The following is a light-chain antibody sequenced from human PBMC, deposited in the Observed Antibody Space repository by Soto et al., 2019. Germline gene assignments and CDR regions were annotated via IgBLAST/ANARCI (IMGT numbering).Light chain of an antibody. CDR1: SSDVGSYNL. Sequence: QSVLTQPASVSGSPGQPITISCTGTSSDVGSYNLVSWYQQHPGKAPKLMIFEVSKWPSGVSNRFSGSKSGNTASLTISGLQTEDEADYYCCSYAGGSTYVFGTGTKLTVL. J-gene: IGLJ1*01. CDR2: EVS. CDR3: CSYAGGSTYV. V-gene: IGLV2-23*02.